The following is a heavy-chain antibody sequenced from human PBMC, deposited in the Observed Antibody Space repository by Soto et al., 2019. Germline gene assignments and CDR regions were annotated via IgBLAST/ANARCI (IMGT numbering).Heavy chain of an antibody. V-gene: IGHV3-53*01. D-gene: IGHD6-6*01. CDR2: IYSGGTT. CDR1: GFTVSSNY. CDR3: ATDLGRSIVKS. J-gene: IGHJ4*02. Sequence: GGSLRLSCAASGFTVSSNYMSWVRQAPGRGLEWVSVIYSGGTTYYADSVQGRFTTSRDNSKNTLYLQMNSLRAEDTAVYYCATDLGRSIVKSWGQGTLVTVSS.